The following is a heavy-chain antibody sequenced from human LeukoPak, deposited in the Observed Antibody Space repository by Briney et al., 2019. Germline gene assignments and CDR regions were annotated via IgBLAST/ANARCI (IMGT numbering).Heavy chain of an antibody. CDR1: GYTFTGYY. Sequence: RASVKVSCKASGYTFTGYYMHWVRQAPGQGLEWMGWINPNSGGANYAQKFQGRVTMTRDTSISTAYMELSRLRSDDTAVYYCARGNGTTAESDYWGQGTLVTVSS. J-gene: IGHJ4*02. CDR3: ARGNGTTAESDY. V-gene: IGHV1-2*02. D-gene: IGHD1-1*01. CDR2: INPNSGGA.